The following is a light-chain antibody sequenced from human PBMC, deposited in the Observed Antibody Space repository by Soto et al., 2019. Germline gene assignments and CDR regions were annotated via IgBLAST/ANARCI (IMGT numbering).Light chain of an antibody. CDR3: CSYAGSNTFYV. J-gene: IGLJ1*01. Sequence: QSVLTQPRSVSGSPGQSVTISCTGTSSNVGGYNYVSWYQHHPGKAPKLVIYDVYNRPSGVPDRFSGSKSDNTASLTISGLQAEDEADCYCCSYAGSNTFYVFGTGTKVTVL. V-gene: IGLV2-11*01. CDR1: SSNVGGYNY. CDR2: DVY.